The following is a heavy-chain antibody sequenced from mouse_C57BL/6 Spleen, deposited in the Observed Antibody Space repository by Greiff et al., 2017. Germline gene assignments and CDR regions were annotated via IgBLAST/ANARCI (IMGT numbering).Heavy chain of an antibody. V-gene: IGHV3-6*01. CDR2: ISYDGSN. CDR1: GYSITSGYY. D-gene: IGHD2-4*01. CDR3: ARKDYDDYYAMDY. J-gene: IGHJ4*01. Sequence: ESGPGLVKPSQSLSLTCSVTGYSITSGYYWNWIRQFPGNKLEWMGYISYDGSNNYNPSLKNRISITRDTSKNQFFLKLNSVTTEDTATYYCARKDYDDYYAMDYWGQGTSVTVSS.